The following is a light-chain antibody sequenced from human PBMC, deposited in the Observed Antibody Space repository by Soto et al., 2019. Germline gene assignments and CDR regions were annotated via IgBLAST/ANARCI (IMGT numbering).Light chain of an antibody. J-gene: IGKJ5*01. V-gene: IGKV3-11*01. CDR3: QQGNNWPPIT. CDR1: QSVTKC. Sequence: EIVLTQSPATLSLSPGERATLSCRASQSVTKCLAWYQQKPGQAPRLLIYDVSSRAPGIAARFSGSGSGTDFTLTISSLEPEDFGVYYCQQGNNWPPITFGQGTRLEIK. CDR2: DVS.